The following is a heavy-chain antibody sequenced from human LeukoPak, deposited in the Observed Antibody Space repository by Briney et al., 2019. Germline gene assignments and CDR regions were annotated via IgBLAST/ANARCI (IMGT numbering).Heavy chain of an antibody. J-gene: IGHJ5*02. CDR1: GFTFSSYS. V-gene: IGHV3-21*01. Sequence: GGSLRLSCAASGFTFSSYSMNWVRQAPGKGLEWVSSISSSSSYIYYADSVKGRFTISRDNAKNSLYLQMNSLRAEDTAVYYCARSPTLYNCFDPWGQGTLVTVSS. CDR2: ISSSSSYI. CDR3: ARSPTLYNCFDP.